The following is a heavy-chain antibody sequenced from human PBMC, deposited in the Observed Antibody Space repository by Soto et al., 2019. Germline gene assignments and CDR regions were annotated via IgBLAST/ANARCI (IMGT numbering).Heavy chain of an antibody. V-gene: IGHV3-23*01. D-gene: IGHD2-15*01. CDR2: ISVSSDNT. CDR1: GFTFSNYA. Sequence: EVQLLESGGGLVQPGGSLRLSCAASGFTFSNYAMNWVRQAPGKGLEWVSGISVSSDNTFYADSVKGRFTTSRDNSKITLFLQMNSLRAEDTALYYCAKDSDTKRGPDYWGQGTLVTVSS. J-gene: IGHJ4*02. CDR3: AKDSDTKRGPDY.